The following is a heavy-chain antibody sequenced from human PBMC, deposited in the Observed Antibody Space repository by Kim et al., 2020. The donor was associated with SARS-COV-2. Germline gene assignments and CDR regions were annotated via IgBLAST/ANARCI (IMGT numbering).Heavy chain of an antibody. D-gene: IGHD3-16*02. V-gene: IGHV1-69*06. J-gene: IGHJ3*02. CDR2: IYPISGTA. CDR3: ASSEFYDSGPYRYGAFHM. Sequence: SVKVSCKASGVTFRRYAISWVRQAPGQGLEWMGGIYPISGTAKYAQKFQGRVTITADKITSTAYMDLRSLRSEDTAVYYCASSEFYDSGPYRYGAFHMWVQGTKVTVSS. CDR1: GVTFRRYA.